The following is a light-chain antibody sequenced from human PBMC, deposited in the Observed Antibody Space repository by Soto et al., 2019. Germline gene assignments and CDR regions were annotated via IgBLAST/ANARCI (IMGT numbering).Light chain of an antibody. J-gene: IGLJ3*02. CDR3: QSYDSSLSDL. CDR2: GNS. V-gene: IGLV1-40*01. CDR1: SSNIGAGYD. Sequence: QSVLTQPPSVSGSPGQRVTISCTGSSSNIGAGYDVHWYQQLPGTAPKLLIYGNSNRPSGVPDRFSGSKSGTSASLPITGLQSEDEADYYCQSYDSSLSDLFGGGTKLTVL.